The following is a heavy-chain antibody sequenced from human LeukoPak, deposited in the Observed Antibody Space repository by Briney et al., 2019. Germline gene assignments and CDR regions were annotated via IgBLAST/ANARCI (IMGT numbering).Heavy chain of an antibody. CDR1: VYSMSSNYY. D-gene: IGHD2-2*01. Sequence: SETLSLTCGVCVYSMSSNYYWGWIRQPPGKGLEWIDVFYHRENTHYNPSLQSRVTISIDTSKNEFSLKVNSVTDADTAVYYCARSVIVPAIVADYYTYMDVWGRGISVTVSS. V-gene: IGHV4-38-2*01. J-gene: IGHJ6*03. CDR3: ARSVIVPAIVADYYTYMDV. CDR2: FYHRENT.